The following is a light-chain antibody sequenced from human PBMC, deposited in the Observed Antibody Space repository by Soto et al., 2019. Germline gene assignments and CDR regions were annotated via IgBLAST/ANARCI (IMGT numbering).Light chain of an antibody. Sequence: DIQLTQSPSSLSASVGDRVTITCRASQTISRNLNWYQQKPGEAPKLLMYVVSSLQGGVPSRFSGSESGTDYTLTISSLQPDDFATYYCQQSYSLPYTFGHGTKLEIK. CDR1: QTISRN. CDR2: VVS. J-gene: IGKJ2*01. V-gene: IGKV1-39*01. CDR3: QQSYSLPYT.